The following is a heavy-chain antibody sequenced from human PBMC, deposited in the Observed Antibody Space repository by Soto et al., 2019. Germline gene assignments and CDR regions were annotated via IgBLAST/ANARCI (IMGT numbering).Heavy chain of an antibody. V-gene: IGHV4-61*01. CDR2: IYYTGSA. Sequence: QVQLQESGPGLVKPSETLSLTCTVSGDSVSSGSYFWSWLRQPPGKGLEWIGYIYYTGSANYNPPLKSRVTLSVDTSMNQFSLKLSSVTAADTAVYYCATLLGPEHNYHYYGLDVWGQGTTVTVSS. D-gene: IGHD2-2*01. CDR1: GDSVSSGSYF. CDR3: ATLLGPEHNYHYYGLDV. J-gene: IGHJ6*02.